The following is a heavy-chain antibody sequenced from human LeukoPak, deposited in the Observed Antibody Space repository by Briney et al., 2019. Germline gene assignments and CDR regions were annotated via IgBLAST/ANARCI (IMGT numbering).Heavy chain of an antibody. CDR3: AKGGDRYGDPIDY. V-gene: IGHV3-30*02. D-gene: IGHD4-17*01. Sequence: GGSLRLSCAASGFNFRISGIHWVRQAPGKGLEWVTGIWSGGTNKYYADSVKGRFSISRDDSKNTVDLQMDSLRVEDTAVYYCAKGGDRYGDPIDYWGQGTLVTVSS. CDR1: GFNFRISG. CDR2: IWSGGTNK. J-gene: IGHJ4*02.